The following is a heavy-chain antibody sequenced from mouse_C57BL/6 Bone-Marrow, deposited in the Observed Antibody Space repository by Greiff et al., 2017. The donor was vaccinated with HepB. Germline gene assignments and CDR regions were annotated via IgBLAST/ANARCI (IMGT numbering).Heavy chain of an antibody. D-gene: IGHD3-2*02. J-gene: IGHJ3*01. V-gene: IGHV1-81*01. CDR1: GYTFTSYG. Sequence: VQLVESGAELARPGASVKLSCKASGYTFTSYGISWVKQRTGQGLEWIGEIYPRSGNTYYNEKFKGKATLTADTSSSTAYMELRSLTSEDSAVYFCARWGAKATWGWFDYWGQGTLVTVSA. CDR3: ARWGAKATWGWFDY. CDR2: IYPRSGNT.